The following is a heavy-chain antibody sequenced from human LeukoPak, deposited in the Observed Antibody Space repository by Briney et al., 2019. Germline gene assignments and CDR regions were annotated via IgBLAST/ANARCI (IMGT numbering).Heavy chain of an antibody. CDR1: GYTFTGYY. CDR3: ARDYRAGVYFDL. D-gene: IGHD1-26*01. CDR2: INPNSGGT. Sequence: ASVKVSCKASGYTFTGYYMHWVRQAPGQGLEWMGRINPNSGGTNYAQKFQGRVTMTRDTSISTAYMELSRLRSDETAVYYCARDYRAGVYFDLWGRGTLVTVSS. V-gene: IGHV1-2*06. J-gene: IGHJ2*01.